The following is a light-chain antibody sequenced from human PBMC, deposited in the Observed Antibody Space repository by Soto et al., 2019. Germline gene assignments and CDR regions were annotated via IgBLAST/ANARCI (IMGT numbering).Light chain of an antibody. Sequence: EIVMTQSPATLSASPGERATLSCRASQSVSSKLAWYQQKPGQAPRLLIYGASTRATRIPARFSGSGSGTEFTLTISSLQSEDFAVYYCQEYNNWHPVTFGGGTKVEIK. V-gene: IGKV3-15*01. CDR3: QEYNNWHPVT. J-gene: IGKJ4*01. CDR2: GAS. CDR1: QSVSSK.